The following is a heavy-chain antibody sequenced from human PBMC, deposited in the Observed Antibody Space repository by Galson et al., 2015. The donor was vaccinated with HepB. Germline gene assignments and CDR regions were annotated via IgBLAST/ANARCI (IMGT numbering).Heavy chain of an antibody. D-gene: IGHD2-15*01. CDR3: AKDLEYCSGGSCGDTPFDY. J-gene: IGHJ4*02. CDR2: ISYDGSNK. V-gene: IGHV3-30*18. Sequence: SLRLSCAASGFTFSSYGMHWVRQAPGKGLEWVAVISYDGSNKYYADSVKGRFTISRDNSKNTLYLQMNSLRAEDTAVYYCAKDLEYCSGGSCGDTPFDYWGQGTLVTVSS. CDR1: GFTFSSYG.